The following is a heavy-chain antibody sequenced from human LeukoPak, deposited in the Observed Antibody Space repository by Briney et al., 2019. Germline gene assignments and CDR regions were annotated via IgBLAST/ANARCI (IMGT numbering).Heavy chain of an antibody. J-gene: IGHJ4*02. Sequence: GGSLRLSCTASGFTFGDYAMSWFRQAPGKGLEWVSSISSGSSYIYYADSVKGRFTISRDNAKNSLYLQMNSLRVEDTAVYYCARWEEQPDDYWGQGTLVTVSS. CDR1: GFTFGDYA. V-gene: IGHV3-21*01. CDR3: ARWEEQPDDY. CDR2: ISSGSSYI. D-gene: IGHD1-26*01.